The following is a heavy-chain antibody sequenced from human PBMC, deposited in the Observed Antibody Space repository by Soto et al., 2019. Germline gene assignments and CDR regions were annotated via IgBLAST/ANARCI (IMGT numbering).Heavy chain of an antibody. D-gene: IGHD2-15*01. J-gene: IGHJ6*02. CDR2: ISTGSTYI. CDR1: GFTFSDYY. V-gene: IGHV3-11*06. Sequence: GSLRLSCAASGFTFSDYYMSWVRQAPGKGLEWVSYISTGSTYISYADSVKGRFAVSRDNAKNSLYLQMNSLRVEDTAVYYCARGLRLHYYIIDVWGQGTSVTVSS. CDR3: ARGLRLHYYIIDV.